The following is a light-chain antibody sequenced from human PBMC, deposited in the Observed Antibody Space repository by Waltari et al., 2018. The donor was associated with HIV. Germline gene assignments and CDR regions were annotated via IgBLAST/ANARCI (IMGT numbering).Light chain of an antibody. J-gene: IGKJ5*01. V-gene: IGKV1-9*01. CDR2: SAS. Sequence: DIQLTQSPSFLSASVRDRVTITCRASQDISSHLAWYQQKPGKAPKLLIYSASTLESGVPSRFSGTRVGTEFTLTISSLQPEDFATYYCQQLDPYPITFGQGTRLEIK. CDR1: QDISSH. CDR3: QQLDPYPIT.